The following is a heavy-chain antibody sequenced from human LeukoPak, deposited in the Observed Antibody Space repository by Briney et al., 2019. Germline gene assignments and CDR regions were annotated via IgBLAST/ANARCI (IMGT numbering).Heavy chain of an antibody. D-gene: IGHD3-16*02. J-gene: IGHJ4*02. CDR2: IYYSGST. CDR3: AREDGYDYVWGSYRYSPRN. V-gene: IGHV4-59*12. Sequence: SESLCLTCTVSGGSISSYYWSCVRQPPGRGLEWVGYIYYSGSTYYNPSLKSRVTISVDTSKNQFSLKLSSVTAADTAVYYCAREDGYDYVWGSYRYSPRNWGQGTLVTVSS. CDR1: GGSISSYY.